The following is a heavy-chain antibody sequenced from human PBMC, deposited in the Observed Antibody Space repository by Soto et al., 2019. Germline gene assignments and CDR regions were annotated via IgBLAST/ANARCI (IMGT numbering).Heavy chain of an antibody. V-gene: IGHV3-15*01. D-gene: IGHD3-22*01. CDR2: IKCKGDGGTT. CDR1: GFTISNTW. CDR3: ATGGYYFDF. J-gene: IGHJ4*02. Sequence: PGESLRLSCRASGFTISNTWMNWVRQAPGKGVEWVGRIKCKGDGGTTDYAAPVKGRITISRDDSKNTAYLQMSGLRSEDTAMYYCATGGYYFDFWGQGALVTVSS.